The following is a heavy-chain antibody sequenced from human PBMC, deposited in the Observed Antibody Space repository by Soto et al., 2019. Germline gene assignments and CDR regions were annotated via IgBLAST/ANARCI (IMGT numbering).Heavy chain of an antibody. D-gene: IGHD1-1*01. CDR3: AAGGTRWLHSPFDY. CDR1: GHTLTELS. V-gene: IGHV1-24*01. CDR2: FDPEDGET. J-gene: IGHJ4*02. Sequence: QVQLLQSGAEVKKPGASVKVSCKVSGHTLTELSMHWVRQAPGRGLEWMGGFDPEDGETIFAQKFQGRVTMTEDTSTDSTYMELTSLRSEDTAVYYSAAGGTRWLHSPFDYWGQGTLVTISS.